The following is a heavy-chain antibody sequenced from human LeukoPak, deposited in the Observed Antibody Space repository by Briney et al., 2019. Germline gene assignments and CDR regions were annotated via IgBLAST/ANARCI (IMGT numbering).Heavy chain of an antibody. Sequence: PSETLSLACSVSGDFNSLYYWSWVRQPLGKGLEWLGHIFYSGHSNYNASLTSRIRMSVDTSKAQFSLELASVIAADTAVYYCARIDPLGFFDQWGPGILVTVSS. CDR2: IFYSGHS. J-gene: IGHJ4*02. CDR1: GDFNSLYY. V-gene: IGHV4-59*12. CDR3: ARIDPLGFFDQ. D-gene: IGHD6-25*01.